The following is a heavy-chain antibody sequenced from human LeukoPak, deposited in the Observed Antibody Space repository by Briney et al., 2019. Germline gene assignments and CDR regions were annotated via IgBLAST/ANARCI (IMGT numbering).Heavy chain of an antibody. Sequence: PGGSLRLSCAASGFTFNNYALSWVRQAPGKGLEWVSAISGSGGDTYYAGSVKGRFTISRDFSKNTLYLQMNSLRVEDTALYYCAKGPKLGDGFHCDSWGQGTPVTVSS. CDR2: ISGSGGDT. J-gene: IGHJ4*02. D-gene: IGHD5-24*01. CDR3: AKGPKLGDGFHCDS. V-gene: IGHV3-23*01. CDR1: GFTFNNYA.